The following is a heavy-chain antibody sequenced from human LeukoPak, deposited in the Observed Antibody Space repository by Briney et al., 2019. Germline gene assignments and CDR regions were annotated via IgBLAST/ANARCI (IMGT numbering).Heavy chain of an antibody. CDR1: GGSISSYY. J-gene: IGHJ4*02. CDR2: IYYSGST. D-gene: IGHD6-19*01. CDR3: ARDGSEYSSGYFDY. Sequence: SETLSLTCTVSGGSISSYYWSWIRQPPGKGLEWIGYIYYSGSTNYNPSLKSRVTISVDTSKNQFSLKLSSVTAADTAVYYCARDGSEYSSGYFDYWGQGTLVTVSS. V-gene: IGHV4-59*01.